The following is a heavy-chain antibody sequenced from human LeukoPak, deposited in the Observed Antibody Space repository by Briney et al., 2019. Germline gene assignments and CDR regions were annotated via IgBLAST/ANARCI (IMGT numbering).Heavy chain of an antibody. CDR3: AREMVRGVIIDY. J-gene: IGHJ4*02. CDR1: GFTFSSYS. CDR2: ISSSSSYI. Sequence: GGSLRLSCAASGFTFSSYSMNWARQAPGKGLEWVSSISSSSSYIYYADSVKGRFTISRDNAKNSLYLQMNSLRAEDTAVYYCAREMVRGVIIDYWGQGTLVTVSS. D-gene: IGHD3-10*01. V-gene: IGHV3-21*01.